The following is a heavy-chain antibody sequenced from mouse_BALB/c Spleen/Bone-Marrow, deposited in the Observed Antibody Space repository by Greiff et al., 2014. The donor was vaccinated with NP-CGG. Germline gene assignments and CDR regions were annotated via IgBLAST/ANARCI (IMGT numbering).Heavy chain of an antibody. D-gene: IGHD1-2*01. CDR2: INPGSGGT. CDR3: ARSISAATAMGY. CDR1: GHAFTNYL. V-gene: IGHV1-54*01. J-gene: IGHJ4*01. Sequence: VQLQQSGAELVRPGTSVKVSCKASGHAFTNYLIEWVKQRPGQGLEWIGVINPGSGGTNYNEKFKGKATLTADKSSSIGYMQLSSLTSVDSAVYFCARSISAATAMGYWGQGTSVTVSS.